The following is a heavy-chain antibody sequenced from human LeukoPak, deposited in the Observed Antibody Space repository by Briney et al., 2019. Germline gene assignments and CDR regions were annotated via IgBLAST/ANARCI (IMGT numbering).Heavy chain of an antibody. CDR3: AREEESGYSGYGPFDY. Sequence: GGSLRLSCAASGFTFSSYWMSWVRQAPGKGLEWVANIKQDGSEKYYVDSVKGRFTISRDNAKNSLYLQMNSLRAEDTAVYYCAREEESGYSGYGPFDYWGQGTLVTVSS. CDR2: IKQDGSEK. V-gene: IGHV3-7*01. CDR1: GFTFSSYW. D-gene: IGHD5-12*01. J-gene: IGHJ4*02.